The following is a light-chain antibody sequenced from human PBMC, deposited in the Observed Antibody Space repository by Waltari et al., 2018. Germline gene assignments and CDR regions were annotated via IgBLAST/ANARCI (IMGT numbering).Light chain of an antibody. J-gene: IGKJ2*01. V-gene: IGKV4-1*01. CDR2: WAS. CDR1: QSVLYRSYNKNY. Sequence: DIVMTQSPDSLSVSLGARATIHCKSSQSVLYRSYNKNYLAWYQHKSGQPPKLLIYWASTRESGVPDRFSGSGSGTDFTLTISSLQAEDVAVYYCLQYYSVPYTFGQGTKLEIK. CDR3: LQYYSVPYT.